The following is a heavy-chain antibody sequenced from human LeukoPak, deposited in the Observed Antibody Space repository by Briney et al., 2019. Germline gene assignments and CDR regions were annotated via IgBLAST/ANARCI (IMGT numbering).Heavy chain of an antibody. D-gene: IGHD1-26*01. CDR3: ARSISIIVGATEDY. J-gene: IGHJ4*02. CDR1: GYTFTSYG. Sequence: ASVKVSCKASGYTFTSYGISWVRQAPGQGLEWMGWISAYNGNTNYAQKLQGRVTMTTDTSTSTAYMELRSLRSDDTAVYYRARSISIIVGATEDYWGQGTLVTVSS. CDR2: ISAYNGNT. V-gene: IGHV1-18*01.